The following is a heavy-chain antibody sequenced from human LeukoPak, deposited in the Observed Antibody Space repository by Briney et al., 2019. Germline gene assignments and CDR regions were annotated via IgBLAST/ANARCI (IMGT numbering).Heavy chain of an antibody. V-gene: IGHV4-38-2*02. CDR1: GDSISSGYY. D-gene: IGHD4-17*01. CDR3: ARVVSQYGDYAWIVSWFDP. Sequence: SETLSLTCTDSGDSISSGYYWAWIRQPPGKGLESIGNIYHTGTIYYNSSLKSRVTISVDTSKNEFSLKLTSVTAADTAVYYCARVVSQYGDYAWIVSWFDPWGHGTLVTVSS. J-gene: IGHJ5*02. CDR2: IYHTGTI.